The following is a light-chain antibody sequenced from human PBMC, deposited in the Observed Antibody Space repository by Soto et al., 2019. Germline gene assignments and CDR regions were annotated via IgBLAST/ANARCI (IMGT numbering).Light chain of an antibody. CDR2: HVS. CDR3: SSYTNSDTLRV. V-gene: IGLV2-14*03. CDR1: SSDVGGYDS. Sequence: QSVLTQPASVSGSPGQSITLSCTGTSSDVGGYDSVSWYQHPPGKAPKLMIYHVSNRPPGVSNRFSGSKSGNTASLTISGLQAEDEADYYCSSYTNSDTLRVFGGGTKLTVL. J-gene: IGLJ3*02.